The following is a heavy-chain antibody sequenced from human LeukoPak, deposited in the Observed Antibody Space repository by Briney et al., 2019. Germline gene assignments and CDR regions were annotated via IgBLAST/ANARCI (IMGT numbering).Heavy chain of an antibody. D-gene: IGHD2-2*01. V-gene: IGHV3-11*04. J-gene: IGHJ6*03. CDR1: GFTFSDYY. CDR3: ARARSVVPAALPDYYYYYMDV. Sequence: PGGSLRLSCAASGFTFSDYYMSWIRQAPGKGLEWVSYISSSGSTIYYADSVKGRFTISRDNAKNLLYLQMNSLRAEDTAVYYCARARSVVPAALPDYYYYYMDVWGKGTTVTVSS. CDR2: ISSSGSTI.